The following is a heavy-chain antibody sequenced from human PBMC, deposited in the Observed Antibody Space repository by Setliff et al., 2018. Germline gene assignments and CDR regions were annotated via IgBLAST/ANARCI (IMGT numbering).Heavy chain of an antibody. D-gene: IGHD1-7*01. V-gene: IGHV3-7*01. CDR2: INQDGSEK. J-gene: IGHJ4*02. Sequence: GGSLRLSCAASGFTFSSYWMSWVRQAPGKGLEWVANINQDGSEKYYVDSLKGRLTVSRDNAKNSLYLQLDSLTADDTAVYYCARGSLSGTTYPSDYWGQGTLVTVSS. CDR1: GFTFSSYW. CDR3: ARGSLSGTTYPSDY.